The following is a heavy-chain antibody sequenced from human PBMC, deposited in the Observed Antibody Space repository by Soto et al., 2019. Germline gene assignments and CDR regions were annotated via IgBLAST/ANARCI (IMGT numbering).Heavy chain of an antibody. CDR1: GFTFSSYA. J-gene: IGHJ4*02. CDR2: ISGSGGST. CDR3: AKDIYDSSQFDY. Sequence: QPGGSLRLACAASGFTFSSYAMSWVRQAPGKGLEWVSAISGSGGSTYYADSAKGRFTISRDNSKNTLYLQMNGLRAEDTAVYYCAKDIYDSSQFDYWGQGTLVTVSS. D-gene: IGHD3-22*01. V-gene: IGHV3-23*01.